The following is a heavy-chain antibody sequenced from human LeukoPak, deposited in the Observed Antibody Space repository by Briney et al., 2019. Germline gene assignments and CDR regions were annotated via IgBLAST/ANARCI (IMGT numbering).Heavy chain of an antibody. D-gene: IGHD1-26*01. CDR2: IYSGGST. CDR1: GFTVSSNY. J-gene: IGHJ4*02. CDR3: ARDQVGAVDY. Sequence: GGSLRLSCAASGFTVSSNYMSWVRQAPVKGLEWVSVIYSGGSTYYADSVKGRFTISRDNSKNTLYLQMNSLRAEDTAVYYCARDQVGAVDYWGQGTLVTVSS. V-gene: IGHV3-53*01.